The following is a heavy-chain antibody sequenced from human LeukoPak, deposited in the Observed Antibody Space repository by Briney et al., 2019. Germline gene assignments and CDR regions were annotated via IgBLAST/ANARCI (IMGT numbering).Heavy chain of an antibody. J-gene: IGHJ4*02. CDR1: GFTFSSYA. CDR2: ISGSGGST. CDR3: AKVGREYGGYLYYFDY. Sequence: GGSLRLSCAASGFTFSSYAMSWVRQAPGKGLEWVSAISGSGGSTYYADSVKGRFTISRDNSKNTLYLQMNSLRAEDMAVYYCAKVGREYGGYLYYFDYWGQGTLVTVSS. D-gene: IGHD5-12*01. V-gene: IGHV3-23*01.